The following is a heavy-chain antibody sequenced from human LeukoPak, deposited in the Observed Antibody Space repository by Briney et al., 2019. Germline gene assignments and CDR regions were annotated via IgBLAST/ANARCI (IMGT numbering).Heavy chain of an antibody. J-gene: IGHJ3*02. CDR1: GYSISSGYY. V-gene: IGHV4-38-2*01. Sequence: SEILSLTCAVSGYSISSGYYWGWIRQPPGKGLEWIITISHSGTTYYNPSLKGRVTISVDTSKNQFSLKLRSVTTADTAVYYCARQAYYGFWSGHDSRGVEDAFDIWGQGTMVSVSS. CDR3: ARQAYYGFWSGHDSRGVEDAFDI. D-gene: IGHD3-3*01. CDR2: ISHSGTT.